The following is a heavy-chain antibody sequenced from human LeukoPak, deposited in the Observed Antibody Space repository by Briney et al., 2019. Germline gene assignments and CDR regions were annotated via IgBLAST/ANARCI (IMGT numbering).Heavy chain of an antibody. CDR2: ISSSSSYI. CDR3: ARLPMTTAWGDY. V-gene: IGHV3-21*01. Sequence: PGGSLRLSCAASGFTFSSYSMNWVRQAPGKGLEWVSSISSSSSYIYYADSVKGRFTISRDNAKNSLYLQMNSLRAEDTAVYYCARLPMTTAWGDYWGQGTLVTVSS. J-gene: IGHJ4*02. CDR1: GFTFSSYS. D-gene: IGHD4-17*01.